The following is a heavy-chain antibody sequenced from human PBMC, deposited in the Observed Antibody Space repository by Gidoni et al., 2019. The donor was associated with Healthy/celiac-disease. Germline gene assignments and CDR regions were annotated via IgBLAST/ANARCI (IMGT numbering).Heavy chain of an antibody. Sequence: QVQLVESGGGVVQPGRSLRLSCAASGFTFSSYGMHWVRQSPGKGLEWVAVIWYDGSNKYYADSVKGRFTISRDNSKNTLYLQMNSLRAEDTAVYYCAREGYCSGGSCYGGYYYYGMDVWGQGTTVTVSS. CDR2: IWYDGSNK. CDR1: GFTFSSYG. CDR3: AREGYCSGGSCYGGYYYYGMDV. J-gene: IGHJ6*02. V-gene: IGHV3-33*01. D-gene: IGHD2-15*01.